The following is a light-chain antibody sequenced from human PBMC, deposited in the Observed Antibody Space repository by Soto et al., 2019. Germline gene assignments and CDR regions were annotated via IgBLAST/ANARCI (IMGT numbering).Light chain of an antibody. V-gene: IGKV3-20*01. CDR2: GAS. Sequence: EIVLTQSPGTLSLSPGERATLSCRASRSVSNNYVAWYQRKPGQAPRLLIYGASSRATDIPRRFSGSGSGTDFPLTITRLEPEDSAVYYCQQYGSSPPTFGQGTKVESK. CDR3: QQYGSSPPT. CDR1: RSVSNNY. J-gene: IGKJ1*01.